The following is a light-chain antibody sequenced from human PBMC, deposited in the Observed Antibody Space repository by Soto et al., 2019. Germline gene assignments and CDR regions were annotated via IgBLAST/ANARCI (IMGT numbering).Light chain of an antibody. CDR2: KAS. V-gene: IGKV1-5*03. Sequence: DIPMTQSPSTLSGSVGDRVTITCPVSQTMSSWLAWYQQKPGKAPKLLIYKASTLKSGVPSSFSGSGSGTEFPLSISSLQSDDFATYYCQHYNSYSEAFGHGTKVEL. J-gene: IGKJ1*01. CDR1: QTMSSW. CDR3: QHYNSYSEA.